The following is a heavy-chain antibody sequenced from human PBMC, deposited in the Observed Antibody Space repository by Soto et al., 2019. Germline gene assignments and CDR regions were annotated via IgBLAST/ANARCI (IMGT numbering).Heavy chain of an antibody. CDR3: ARVYCGGDCFSGGDFDY. D-gene: IGHD2-21*01. V-gene: IGHV1-18*01. J-gene: IGHJ4*02. CDR1: GYTFTTYG. Sequence: QVQLVQSGTEVKKAGSAVKVSCKTSGYTFTTYGISWIRQAPGRGLEWIAWISVYNGDTNYAQNVQGRVTMTTDTLTTTAYLELRSLRSDDTAVYYCARVYCGGDCFSGGDFDYWGQGTLVTVS. CDR2: ISVYNGDT.